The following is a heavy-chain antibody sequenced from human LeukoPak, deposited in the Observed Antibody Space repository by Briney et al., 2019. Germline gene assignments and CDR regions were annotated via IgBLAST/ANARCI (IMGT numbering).Heavy chain of an antibody. V-gene: IGHV3-48*03. Sequence: GGSLRLSCAASGFTFSSYEMNWVRQAPGKGLEWVSYISSSGSTKYYADSVKGRFTIPRDNSKNTLYLQMNSLRAEDTAVYYCAKVTYGSGTYGAFDYWGQGTLVTVSS. D-gene: IGHD3-10*01. CDR2: ISSSGSTK. CDR1: GFTFSSYE. J-gene: IGHJ4*02. CDR3: AKVTYGSGTYGAFDY.